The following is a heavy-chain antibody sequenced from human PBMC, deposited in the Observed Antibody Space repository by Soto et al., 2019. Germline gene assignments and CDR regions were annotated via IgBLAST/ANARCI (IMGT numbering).Heavy chain of an antibody. CDR1: GYSFTSYW. CDR2: IYPGDSDT. CDR3: AKHEGPPAAFDI. Sequence: RGESLKISCKGSGYSFTSYWIGWVRQMPGKGLEWMGIIYPGDSDTRYSPSFQGQVTISADTAISTAYQHWSSLRASDTAMYYWAKHEGPPAAFDIWGQGTMVTVSS. V-gene: IGHV5-51*01. J-gene: IGHJ3*02.